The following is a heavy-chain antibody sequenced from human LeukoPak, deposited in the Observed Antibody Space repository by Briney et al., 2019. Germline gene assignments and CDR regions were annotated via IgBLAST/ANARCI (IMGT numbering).Heavy chain of an antibody. D-gene: IGHD2-21*01. V-gene: IGHV3-30*02. CDR2: IRYDGSNK. Sequence: PGGSLRLSCAASGFTFSNYGMHWVRQAPGKGLEWVAFIRYDGSNKYYADSVKGRFTISSDNSKNTLYLQMNSLRAEDTAVYYCAKGKGIAQLGYSYYFDYWGQGTLVTVSS. J-gene: IGHJ4*02. CDR1: GFTFSNYG. CDR3: AKGKGIAQLGYSYYFDY.